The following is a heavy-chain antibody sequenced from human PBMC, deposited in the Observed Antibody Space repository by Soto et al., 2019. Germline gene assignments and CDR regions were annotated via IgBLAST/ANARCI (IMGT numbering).Heavy chain of an antibody. CDR1: GYTLTELS. D-gene: IGHD3-9*01. V-gene: IGHV1-24*01. J-gene: IGHJ4*02. Sequence: ASVKVSCKVSGYTLTELSMHWVRQAPGKGLEWMGGFDPEDGETIYAQKFQGRVTMTEGTSTDTAYMELSSLRSEDTAVYYCATYYDLLTGYPYYFDYWGQGTLVTVSS. CDR3: ATYYDLLTGYPYYFDY. CDR2: FDPEDGET.